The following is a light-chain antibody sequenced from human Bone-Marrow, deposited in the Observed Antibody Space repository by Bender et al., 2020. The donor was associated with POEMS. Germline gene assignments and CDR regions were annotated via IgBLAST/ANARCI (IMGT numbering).Light chain of an antibody. V-gene: IGLV3-21*02. J-gene: IGLJ3*02. CDR1: LIGSYS. Sequence: SYVLTQPPSVSVAPGQTARITCGGNLIGSYSVHWYQQMPGQAPVLVVYDDVYRPSGIPERFSGSSSGTTVTLTITGVQPEDEADYYCLSADTTSSYRVFGGGTKLTVL. CDR3: LSADTTSSYRV. CDR2: DDV.